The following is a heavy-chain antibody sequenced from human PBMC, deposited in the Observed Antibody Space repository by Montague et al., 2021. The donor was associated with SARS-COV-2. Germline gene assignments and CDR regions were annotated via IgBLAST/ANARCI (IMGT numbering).Heavy chain of an antibody. CDR2: IDWDDDK. D-gene: IGHD3-9*01. Sequence: PALVKPTQTLTLTCTFSGFSLSTSGMRVSWIRQPPGKALEWLARIDWDDDKYYSTSLKTRLTIFKDTSKNQVVLTMTNMDPVDTATYYCARGYYDILTGYLDAFDIWGQGTMVTVSS. J-gene: IGHJ3*02. V-gene: IGHV2-70*04. CDR1: GFSLSTSGMR. CDR3: ARGYYDILTGYLDAFDI.